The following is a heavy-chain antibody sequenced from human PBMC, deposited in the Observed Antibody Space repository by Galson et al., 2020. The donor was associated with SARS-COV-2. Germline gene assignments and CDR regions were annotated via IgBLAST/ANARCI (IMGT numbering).Heavy chain of an antibody. CDR2: INPNSGGT. CDR3: ARDRQQQLVMAFWFGP. CDR1: GYTFTGYY. J-gene: IGHJ5*02. D-gene: IGHD6-13*01. V-gene: IGHV1-2*02. Sequence: ASVKVSCKASGYTFTGYYMHWVRQAPGQGLEWMGWINPNSGGTNYAQKFQGRVTMTRDTSISTAYMELSRLRSDDTAVYYCARDRQQQLVMAFWFGPWGQGTLVSVSS.